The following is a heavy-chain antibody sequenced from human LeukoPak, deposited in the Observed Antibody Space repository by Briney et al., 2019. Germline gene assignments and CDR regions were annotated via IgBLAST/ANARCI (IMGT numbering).Heavy chain of an antibody. D-gene: IGHD4-17*01. J-gene: IGHJ4*02. Sequence: PGGSLRLSCAASGFTFSSYEMHWVRQAPGKGLEWVSYISSSGSTIYYADSVKGRFTISRDNAKNSLYLQMNSLRAEDTAVYYCARGSFGDLQHRQDYWGQGTLVTVSS. V-gene: IGHV3-48*03. CDR1: GFTFSSYE. CDR3: ARGSFGDLQHRQDY. CDR2: ISSSGSTI.